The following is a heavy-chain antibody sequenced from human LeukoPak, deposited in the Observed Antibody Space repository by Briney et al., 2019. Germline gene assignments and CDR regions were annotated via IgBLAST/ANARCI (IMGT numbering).Heavy chain of an antibody. V-gene: IGHV3-21*01. Sequence: GGSLRLSCAASGFTFSSYSMNWVRQAPGKGLEWVSSISSSSSYIYYADSVKGRFTISRDNAKNSLYLQMNSLRAEDTAVYYCASSNSGSPRSDAFDIWGQGTMVTVSS. CDR3: ASSNSGSPRSDAFDI. D-gene: IGHD1-26*01. CDR2: ISSSSSYI. J-gene: IGHJ3*02. CDR1: GFTFSSYS.